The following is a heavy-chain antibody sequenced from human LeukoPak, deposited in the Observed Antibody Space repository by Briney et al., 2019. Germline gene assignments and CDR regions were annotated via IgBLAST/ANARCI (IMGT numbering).Heavy chain of an antibody. CDR1: GYTFTGYY. V-gene: IGHV1-2*02. D-gene: IGHD1-26*01. Sequence: GASVKVSCKASGYTFTGYYMHWVRQAPRQGLEWMGWINPNSGGTNYAQKFQGRVTMTRDTSISTAYMELSRLRSDDTAVYYCARDENGRKGWFDPCGQGTLVTVSS. J-gene: IGHJ5*02. CDR2: INPNSGGT. CDR3: ARDENGRKGWFDP.